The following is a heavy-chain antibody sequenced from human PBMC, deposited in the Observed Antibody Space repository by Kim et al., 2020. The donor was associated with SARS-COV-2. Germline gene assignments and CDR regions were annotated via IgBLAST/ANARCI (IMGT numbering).Heavy chain of an antibody. Sequence: SETLSLTCAVYGGSFSGYYWSWIRQPPGKGLEWIGEINHSGSTNYNPSLKSRVTISVDTSKNQFSLKLSSVTAADTAVYYCARGGWVAAAGPLPRGWFDPWGQGTLVTVSS. CDR2: INHSGST. J-gene: IGHJ5*02. CDR3: ARGGWVAAAGPLPRGWFDP. V-gene: IGHV4-34*01. CDR1: GGSFSGYY. D-gene: IGHD6-13*01.